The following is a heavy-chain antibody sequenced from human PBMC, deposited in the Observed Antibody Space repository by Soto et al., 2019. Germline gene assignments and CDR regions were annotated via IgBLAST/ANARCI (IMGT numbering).Heavy chain of an antibody. CDR2: ISGYNGNT. CDR3: ARQAEYGSENFGMDA. Sequence: GGPVEGSCKTSGFTFSSYGIRWGGQGPRQGLEWMGWISGYNGNTNFAEKLQGRLTMTTDTSTATGYMELRSLRSDDTAVYYCARQAEYGSENFGMDAWGQGTTVTVSS. D-gene: IGHD3-10*01. V-gene: IGHV1-18*04. CDR1: GFTFSSYG. J-gene: IGHJ6*02.